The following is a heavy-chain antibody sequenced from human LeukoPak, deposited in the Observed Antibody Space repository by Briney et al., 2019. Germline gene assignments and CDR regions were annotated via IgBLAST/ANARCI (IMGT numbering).Heavy chain of an antibody. Sequence: GGSLRLSCAASGFTFSNYWMHWVRQAPGKGLVWVSRINTDGSSTSYADSVKGRFTFSRDNAKNTLYLQMNSLRAEDTAVYYCARERGSGLVELDYWGQGTLVTVSS. V-gene: IGHV3-74*01. J-gene: IGHJ4*02. CDR3: ARERGSGLVELDY. CDR2: INTDGSST. CDR1: GFTFSNYW. D-gene: IGHD6-19*01.